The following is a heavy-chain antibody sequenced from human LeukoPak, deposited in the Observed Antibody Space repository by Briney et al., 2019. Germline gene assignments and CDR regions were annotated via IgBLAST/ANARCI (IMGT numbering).Heavy chain of an antibody. Sequence: PGGSLRLSCAASGFTFSSYWMSWVRQAPGKGLEWVANTKQDGSEKYYVDSVKGRFTISRDNAKNSLYLQMNSLRAEDTAVYYCAREGGFGELGDAFDIWGQGTMVTVSS. CDR1: GFTFSSYW. J-gene: IGHJ3*02. CDR3: AREGGFGELGDAFDI. V-gene: IGHV3-7*01. CDR2: TKQDGSEK. D-gene: IGHD3-10*01.